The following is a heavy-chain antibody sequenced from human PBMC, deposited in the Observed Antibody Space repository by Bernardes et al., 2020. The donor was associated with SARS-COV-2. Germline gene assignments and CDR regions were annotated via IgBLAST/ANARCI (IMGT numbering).Heavy chain of an antibody. Sequence: GGSLRLSCAASGFTVSSSYMSWVRQAPGKGLEWVSVIYRGGQTYYADSVKGRFTISRDNSKNTLYLQMNSLRAEDTAVYYCAKLSVPEITVISAFDIWGQGTMVTVSS. CDR2: IYRGGQT. CDR3: AKLSVPEITVISAFDI. D-gene: IGHD4-17*01. V-gene: IGHV3-53*01. CDR1: GFTVSSSY. J-gene: IGHJ3*02.